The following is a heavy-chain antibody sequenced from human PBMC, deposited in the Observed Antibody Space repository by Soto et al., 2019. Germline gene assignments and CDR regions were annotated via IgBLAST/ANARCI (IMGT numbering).Heavy chain of an antibody. V-gene: IGHV3-23*01. J-gene: IGHJ4*02. Sequence: GGSLRLSCAASGFIFSDYDMSWVRQAPGKGLEWVSVIGDSGSGTYYADSVKGRFTISRDNAKNTLYLQMHSLRAEDTAMYYCASWGHIVPVSPTDFDHWGEGTLVTVSS. CDR3: ASWGHIVPVSPTDFDH. CDR2: IGDSGSGT. D-gene: IGHD2-21*01. CDR1: GFIFSDYD.